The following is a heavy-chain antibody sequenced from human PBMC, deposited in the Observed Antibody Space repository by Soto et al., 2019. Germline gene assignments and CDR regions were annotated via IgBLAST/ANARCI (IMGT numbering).Heavy chain of an antibody. CDR3: ARERGCSSTSCYWNDYYYYGMDV. CDR1: GYTFTGYY. Sequence: ASVKVSCKASGYTFTGYYMHWVRQAPGQGLEWMGWINPNSGGTNYAQRFQGWVTMTRDTSISTAYMELSRLRSDDTAVYYCARERGCSSTSCYWNDYYYYGMDVWGQGTTVTVSS. V-gene: IGHV1-2*04. J-gene: IGHJ6*02. CDR2: INPNSGGT. D-gene: IGHD2-2*01.